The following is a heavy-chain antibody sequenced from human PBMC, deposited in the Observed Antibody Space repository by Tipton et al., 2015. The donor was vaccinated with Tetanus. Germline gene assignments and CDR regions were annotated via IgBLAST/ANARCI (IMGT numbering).Heavy chain of an antibody. J-gene: IGHJ4*02. CDR3: AGGQARGARGWNYFDC. D-gene: IGHD4/OR15-4a*01. Sequence: TLSLTCTVSGGSISSGGYYWSWIRQHPGKGLEWIGDIYYSGSTYYNPSLKSRVTISVDTSKNQFSLQLNSVTAADAAVYYCAGGQARGARGWNYFDCWGQGTLASVSS. V-gene: IGHV4-31*03. CDR2: IYYSGST. CDR1: GGSISSGGYY.